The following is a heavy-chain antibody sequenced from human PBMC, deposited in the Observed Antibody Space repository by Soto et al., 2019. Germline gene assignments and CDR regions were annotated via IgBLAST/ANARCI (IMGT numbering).Heavy chain of an antibody. CDR2: INAGNGNT. V-gene: IGHV1-3*01. CDR3: AREGWSYYSYYMDV. D-gene: IGHD6-19*01. Sequence: QVQLVQSGAEVKKPGASVKVSCKASGYTFTSYAMHWVRQAPGQRLEWMGWINAGNGNTKYSQKCQGRVTITRHTSASTAYMELSSLRAEDTAVYYCAREGWSYYSYYMDVCGKGTTVTVSS. J-gene: IGHJ6*03. CDR1: GYTFTSYA.